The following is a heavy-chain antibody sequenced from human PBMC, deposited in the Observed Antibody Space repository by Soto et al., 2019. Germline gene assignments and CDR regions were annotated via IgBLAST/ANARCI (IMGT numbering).Heavy chain of an antibody. CDR2: IYYSGST. Sequence: QVQLQESGPGLVKPSETLSLTCTVSGGSVSSGSYYWSWIRQPPGKGLEWIGYIYYSGSTNYNASLKSRVTISVDTSKNQFSLKLSSVTAADTAVYYCARERWLVQEGYGMDVWGQGTTVTVSS. CDR1: GGSVSSGSYY. D-gene: IGHD6-19*01. CDR3: ARERWLVQEGYGMDV. J-gene: IGHJ6*02. V-gene: IGHV4-61*01.